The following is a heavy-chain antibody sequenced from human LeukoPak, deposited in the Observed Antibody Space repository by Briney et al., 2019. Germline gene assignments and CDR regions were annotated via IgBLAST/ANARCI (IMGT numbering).Heavy chain of an antibody. Sequence: GGSLRLSCAASGFTFSSYSMNWVRQAPGKGLEWVSSISSSSSYIYYADSVKGRFTISRDNAKNSLYLQMNSLRAEDTAVYYCAREGFYDYWSNSYTGNWLDPWGQGTPVTVSS. V-gene: IGHV3-21*01. CDR1: GFTFSSYS. CDR2: ISSSSSYI. D-gene: IGHD3-3*01. CDR3: AREGFYDYWSNSYTGNWLDP. J-gene: IGHJ5*02.